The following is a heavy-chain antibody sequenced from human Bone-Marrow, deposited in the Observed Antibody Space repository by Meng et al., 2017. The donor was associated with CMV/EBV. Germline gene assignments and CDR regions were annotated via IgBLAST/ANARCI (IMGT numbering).Heavy chain of an antibody. CDR3: ARHPRNSHSRTRIDY. Sequence: ASVKVSCKASGYPFTGYYMHWVRQAPGQGLEWMGWINANSGGTNYAQKFQGRVTMNRDTSISTAYMELSKLRTDETAVYYCARHPRNSHSRTRIDYWGQGPMVTVYS. D-gene: IGHD4-23*01. V-gene: IGHV1-2*02. J-gene: IGHJ4*02. CDR1: GYPFTGYY. CDR2: INANSGGT.